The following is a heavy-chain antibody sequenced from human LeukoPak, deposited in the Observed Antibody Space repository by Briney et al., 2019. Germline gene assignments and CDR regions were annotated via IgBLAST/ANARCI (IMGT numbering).Heavy chain of an antibody. V-gene: IGHV3-23*01. D-gene: IGHD2-15*01. CDR2: ISGSGGST. CDR1: GFTFSSYG. Sequence: GGTLRLSCAASGFTFSSYGMSWVRQAPGKGLEWVSAISGSGGSTYYTDSVKGRFTISGDNSKNTLYLQMNSLRAEDTAVHYCAKERPTRRYCSGGSCYSRYFDYWGQGTLVTVSS. CDR3: AKERPTRRYCSGGSCYSRYFDY. J-gene: IGHJ4*02.